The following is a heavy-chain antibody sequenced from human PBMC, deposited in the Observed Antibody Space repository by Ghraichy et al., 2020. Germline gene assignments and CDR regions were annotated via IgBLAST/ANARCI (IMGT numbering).Heavy chain of an antibody. CDR2: ISGSGGST. J-gene: IGHJ4*02. V-gene: IGHV3-23*01. D-gene: IGHD3-3*01. CDR3: AKAALRFLEWLLYRGVDY. CDR1: GFTFSSYA. Sequence: GSLRLSCAASGFTFSSYAMSWVRQAPGKGLEWVSAISGSGGSTYYADSVKGRFTISRDNSKNTLYLQMNSLRAEDTAVYYCAKAALRFLEWLLYRGVDYWGQGTLVTVSS.